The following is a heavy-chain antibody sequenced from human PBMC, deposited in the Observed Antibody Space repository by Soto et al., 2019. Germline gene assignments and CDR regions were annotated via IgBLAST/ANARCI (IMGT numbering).Heavy chain of an antibody. Sequence: LRLSCAASGFTFSSYEINWVRQAPWKGLEWVSYISSSGSTIYYADSVKGRFTISRDNAKNSLYLQMNSLRAEDTAVYYCARDSSSWRFYYGMDVWGQGATVTVSS. CDR2: ISSSGSTI. CDR1: GFTFSSYE. D-gene: IGHD6-13*01. CDR3: ARDSSSWRFYYGMDV. V-gene: IGHV3-48*03. J-gene: IGHJ6*02.